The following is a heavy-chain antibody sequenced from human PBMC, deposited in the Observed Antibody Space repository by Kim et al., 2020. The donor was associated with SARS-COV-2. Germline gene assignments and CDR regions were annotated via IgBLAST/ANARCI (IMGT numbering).Heavy chain of an antibody. CDR3: ARLDIVVVTALDY. Sequence: YSQKFQGRVHITSDTSASSAYMELSSLRSEATAVYYCARLDIVVVTALDYWGQGTLVTVSS. J-gene: IGHJ4*02. D-gene: IGHD2-21*02. V-gene: IGHV1-3*01.